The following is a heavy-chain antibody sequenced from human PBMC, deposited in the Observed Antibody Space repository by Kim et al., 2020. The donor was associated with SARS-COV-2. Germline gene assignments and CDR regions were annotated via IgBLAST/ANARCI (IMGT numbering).Heavy chain of an antibody. Sequence: GGSLRLSCAASGFTVNTNILTWVRQAPGKGLEWVSVIYSGGHTYYADSVKGRFTISRDNSKNTLYLQMDSLRAEDTAVYYCARTAGGLYSRFDSWGQGTLVTVSS. CDR1: GFTVNTNI. V-gene: IGHV3-53*01. CDR2: IYSGGHT. CDR3: ARTAGGLYSRFDS. J-gene: IGHJ4*02. D-gene: IGHD2-15*01.